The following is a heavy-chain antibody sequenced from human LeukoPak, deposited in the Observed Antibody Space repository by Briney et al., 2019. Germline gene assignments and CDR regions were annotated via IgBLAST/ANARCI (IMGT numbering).Heavy chain of an antibody. V-gene: IGHV1-69*13. CDR1: GGTFSSYA. CDR3: ASLPSMVRGVPDLNWFDP. CDR2: IIPIFGTA. J-gene: IGHJ5*02. Sequence: GASVKVSCKASGGTFSSYAISWVRQAPGQGLEWMGGIIPIFGTANYAQKSQGRVTITADESTSTAYMELSSLRSEDTAVYYCASLPSMVRGVPDLNWFDPWGQGTLVTVSS. D-gene: IGHD3-10*01.